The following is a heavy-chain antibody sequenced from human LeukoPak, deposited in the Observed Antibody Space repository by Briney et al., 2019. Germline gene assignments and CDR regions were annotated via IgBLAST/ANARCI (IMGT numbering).Heavy chain of an antibody. V-gene: IGHV4-4*09. CDR1: GGSISSYI. CDR3: ARQPGTGGIYL. D-gene: IGHD1-1*01. Sequence: SETLSLTCSVSGGSISSYIWSWIRQPPGKGLEWIGYIYTSGSTDYNPSLKSRVTISVDRSKNQFSLKLNSVTAADTAFYYCARQPGTGGIYLWGQGTLVTVSS. CDR2: IYTSGST. J-gene: IGHJ4*02.